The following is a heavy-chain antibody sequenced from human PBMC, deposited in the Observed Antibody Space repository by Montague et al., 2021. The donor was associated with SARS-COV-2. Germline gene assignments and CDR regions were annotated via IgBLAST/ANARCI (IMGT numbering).Heavy chain of an antibody. CDR1: GFTFRDYA. D-gene: IGHD3-22*01. CDR2: IRSKAYGWTT. V-gene: IGHV3-49*04. J-gene: IGHJ3*01. Sequence: SLRLSCAGSGFTFRDYALTWVRQAPGKGLEWVGFIRSKAYGWTTDYVASVKGRFTISRDDSKSIAYLQMDSLKTEDTAVYYCTRGPGYSSGGLWGQGTMVTVSS. CDR3: TRGPGYSSGGL.